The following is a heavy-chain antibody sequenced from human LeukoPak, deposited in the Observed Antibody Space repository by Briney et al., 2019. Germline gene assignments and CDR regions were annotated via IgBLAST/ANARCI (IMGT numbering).Heavy chain of an antibody. CDR1: GGSISSGGYY. D-gene: IGHD1-26*01. CDR3: ARGSGSYPYYFDY. Sequence: SETLSLTCTVAGGSISSGGYYWSWIRQHPGKDLEWIGYIYYSGSTYYNPSLKSRVTISVDTSKNQFSLKLSSVTAADTAVCYCARGSGSYPYYFDYWGQGTLVTVSS. J-gene: IGHJ4*02. V-gene: IGHV4-31*03. CDR2: IYYSGST.